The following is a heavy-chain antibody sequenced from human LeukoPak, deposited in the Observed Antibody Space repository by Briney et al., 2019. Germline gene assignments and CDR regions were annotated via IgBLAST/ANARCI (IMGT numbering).Heavy chain of an antibody. CDR2: ISSSGSTI. CDR1: GFTFSSYE. CDR3: ARLSAMLRGPEPIYYFDY. J-gene: IGHJ4*01. V-gene: IGHV3-48*03. D-gene: IGHD3-10*01. Sequence: PGGSLRLSCAASGFTFSSYEMNWVRQAPGKGLEWASYISSSGSTIYYADSVKGRFTISRDNAKNSLYLQMNSLRAEDTAMYYCARLSAMLRGPEPIYYFDYWGQGTLVTVSS.